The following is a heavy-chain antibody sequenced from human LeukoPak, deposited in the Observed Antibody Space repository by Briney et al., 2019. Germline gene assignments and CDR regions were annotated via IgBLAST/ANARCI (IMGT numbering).Heavy chain of an antibody. CDR1: GGSISSGGYS. CDR2: IYHSGST. V-gene: IGHV4-30-2*01. J-gene: IGHJ4*02. CDR3: ARGQGYYYGSGSHNLFDY. D-gene: IGHD3-10*01. Sequence: SQTLSLTCAVSGGSISSGGYSWSWIRQPPGKGLEWIGYIYHSGSTYYNPSLKSRVTISVDRSKNQFSLKLSSVTAADTAVYYCARGQGYYYGSGSHNLFDYWGQGTLVTVSS.